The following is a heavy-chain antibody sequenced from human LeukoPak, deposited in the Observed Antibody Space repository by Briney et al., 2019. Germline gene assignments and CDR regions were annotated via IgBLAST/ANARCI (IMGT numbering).Heavy chain of an antibody. CDR3: AKGVVAATRGVMDV. Sequence: GGSLRLSCAASGFAFSNFAMSWVRQAPGKGLEWVSAISGSGGSTYYADSVKGRFTISRDNSKNTLYLQMNSLRAEDTAVYYCAKGVVAATRGVMDVWGKGTTVTVS. D-gene: IGHD2-15*01. CDR1: GFAFSNFA. V-gene: IGHV3-23*01. CDR2: ISGSGGST. J-gene: IGHJ6*03.